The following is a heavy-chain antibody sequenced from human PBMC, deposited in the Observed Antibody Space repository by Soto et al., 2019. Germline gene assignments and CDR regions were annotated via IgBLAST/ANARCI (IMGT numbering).Heavy chain of an antibody. Sequence: SETLSLTCTVSGGSIHGYYWTWSRQAPGRELEWIGYMYYTGDTNYNPSLKSRVSISIDKSKNLFSLNLTSVTAADTAIYYCARLVAGEAAGTFWFDPWGQGTQVTVSS. V-gene: IGHV4-59*01. CDR3: ARLVAGEAAGTFWFDP. CDR1: GGSIHGYY. D-gene: IGHD1-1*01. CDR2: MYYTGDT. J-gene: IGHJ5*02.